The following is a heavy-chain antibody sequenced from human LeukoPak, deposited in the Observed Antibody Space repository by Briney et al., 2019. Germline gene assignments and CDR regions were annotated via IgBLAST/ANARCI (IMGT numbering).Heavy chain of an antibody. V-gene: IGHV3-23*01. CDR1: GFTFSSYA. CDR3: AKKVFSAVAGRNWFDP. D-gene: IGHD6-19*01. CDR2: ISGSGGST. Sequence: GSLRLSCAASGFTFSSYAMSWVRQAPGKGLEWVSAISGSGGSTYYADSVKGRFTISRDNSKNTPYLQMNSLRAEDTAVYYCAKKVFSAVAGRNWFDPWGQGTLVTVSS. J-gene: IGHJ5*02.